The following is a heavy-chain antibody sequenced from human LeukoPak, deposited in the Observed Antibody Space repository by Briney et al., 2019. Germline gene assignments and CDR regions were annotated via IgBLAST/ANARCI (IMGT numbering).Heavy chain of an antibody. CDR2: MNPNSGNT. Sequence: ASVKVSCKASGYTFTSYGINWVRQATGQGLEWMGWMNPNSGNTGYAQKFQGRVTMTRDTSTSTVYMELSSLRSEDTAVYYCARGLYDSSGYFDAFDIWGQGTMVTVSS. CDR3: ARGLYDSSGYFDAFDI. D-gene: IGHD3-22*01. CDR1: GYTFTSYG. J-gene: IGHJ3*02. V-gene: IGHV1-8*02.